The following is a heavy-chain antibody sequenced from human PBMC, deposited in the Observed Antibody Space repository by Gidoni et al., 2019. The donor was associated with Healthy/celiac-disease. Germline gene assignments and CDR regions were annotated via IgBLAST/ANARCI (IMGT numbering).Heavy chain of an antibody. CDR2: INHSGST. CDR3: ARTPIVVVSAAHYRGWFDP. Sequence: QVQLQQWGAGLLKPPETLSLTCAVYGGSFSGYYWSWIRQPPGKGLEWIGEINHSGSTNYNPSLKSRVTISVDTSKNQFSLKLTSVTAADTAVFYCARTPIVVVSAAHYRGWFDPWGQGTLVTVSS. D-gene: IGHD2-2*01. V-gene: IGHV4-34*01. J-gene: IGHJ5*02. CDR1: GGSFSGYY.